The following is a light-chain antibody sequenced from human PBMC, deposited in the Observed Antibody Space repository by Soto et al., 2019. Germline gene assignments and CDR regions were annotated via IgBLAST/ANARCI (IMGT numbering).Light chain of an antibody. CDR2: DVS. CDR1: TNDVGGYNY. J-gene: IGLJ2*01. CDR3: TSYTSTSALGV. V-gene: IGLV2-14*03. Sequence: QSALTQPASVSGSPGQSIAISCTGTTNDVGGYNYVAWYQHHPGKAPKLIIFDVSRRPSGISDRFSGSKSGNTASLTISGLQAEDEADYYCTSYTSTSALGVVGGGTKLTVL.